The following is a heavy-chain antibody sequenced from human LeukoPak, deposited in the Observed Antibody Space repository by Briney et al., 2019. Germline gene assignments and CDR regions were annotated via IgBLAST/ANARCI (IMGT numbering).Heavy chain of an antibody. CDR1: GYTFTGYY. D-gene: IGHD6-13*01. CDR3: ASTSGSSWYRPDY. Sequence: VASVKVSCKASGYTFTGYYMHWVRQAPGQGLEWMGWISAYNGNTNYAQKLQGRVTMTTDTSTSTAYMELRSLRSDDTAVYYCASTSGSSWYRPDYWGQGTLVTVSS. CDR2: ISAYNGNT. J-gene: IGHJ4*02. V-gene: IGHV1-18*04.